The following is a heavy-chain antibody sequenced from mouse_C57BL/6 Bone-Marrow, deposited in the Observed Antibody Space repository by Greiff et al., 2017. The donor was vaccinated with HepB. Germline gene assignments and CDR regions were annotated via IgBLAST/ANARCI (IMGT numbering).Heavy chain of an antibody. CDR3: ARASYYYGSSYYAMDY. Sequence: ESGPGLVKPSQSLSLTCSVPGYSITSGYYWNWIRQFPGNKLEWMGYISYDGSNNYNPSLKNRISITRDTSKNQFFLKLNSVTTEDTATYYCARASYYYGSSYYAMDYWGQGTSVTVSS. V-gene: IGHV3-6*01. D-gene: IGHD1-1*01. J-gene: IGHJ4*01. CDR1: GYSITSGYY. CDR2: ISYDGSN.